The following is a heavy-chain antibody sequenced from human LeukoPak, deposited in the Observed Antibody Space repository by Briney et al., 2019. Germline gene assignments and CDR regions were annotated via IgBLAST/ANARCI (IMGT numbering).Heavy chain of an antibody. CDR1: GYTFTGYY. CDR3: ARVLSSSGYYSTLDSAFDI. V-gene: IGHV1-2*02. Sequence: GASVKVSCKASGYTFTGYYMHWVRQAPGQGLEWMGWINPNSGGTNYAQKFQGRVTMTRDTSISTAYMELSRLRSDDTAVYYCARVLSSSGYYSTLDSAFDIWGQGTMVTVSS. D-gene: IGHD3-22*01. CDR2: INPNSGGT. J-gene: IGHJ3*02.